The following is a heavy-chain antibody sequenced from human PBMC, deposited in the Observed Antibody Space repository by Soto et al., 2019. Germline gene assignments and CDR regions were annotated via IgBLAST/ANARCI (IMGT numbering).Heavy chain of an antibody. CDR2: LSSESTFI. CDR1: GFTFSTFY. J-gene: IGHJ3*01. Sequence: QVQLVESGGGLVRPGGSLRLSCAASGFTFSTFYMNWVRQAPGKGLEWVSFLSSESTFISYADSVKGRFTISRDNSKKSLFLQMDSLRVEDTAVYDCARVRSGTYDAFDLWGQGTVVTVSS. CDR3: ARVRSGTYDAFDL. V-gene: IGHV3-11*06. D-gene: IGHD1-26*01.